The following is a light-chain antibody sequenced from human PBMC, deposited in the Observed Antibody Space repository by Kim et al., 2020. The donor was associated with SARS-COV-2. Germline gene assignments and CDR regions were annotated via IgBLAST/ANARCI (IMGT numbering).Light chain of an antibody. CDR2: GKY. J-gene: IGLJ3*02. CDR3: SSRDSSGDHVV. CDR1: SLRKYY. Sequence: LGQTVRLTWQGDSLRKYYATWYQQRPGQAPTLVLYGKYDRPSGIPDRFSGSASGNTASLTITGAQAEDEADYYCSSRDSSGDHVVFGGGTQLTVL. V-gene: IGLV3-19*01.